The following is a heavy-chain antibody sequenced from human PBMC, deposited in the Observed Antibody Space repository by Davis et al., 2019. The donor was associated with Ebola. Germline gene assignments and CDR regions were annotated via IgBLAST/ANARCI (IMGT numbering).Heavy chain of an antibody. Sequence: GESLKISCKGSGYSFTSYWIGWVRQMPGKGLEWMGIIYPGDSDTRYSPSFQGQVTISADKSISTAYLQWSSLKASGTAMYYCARRGGYCTGGVCYTGEWFDPWGQGTLVTVSS. V-gene: IGHV5-51*01. D-gene: IGHD2-8*02. CDR1: GYSFTSYW. CDR2: IYPGDSDT. J-gene: IGHJ5*02. CDR3: ARRGGYCTGGVCYTGEWFDP.